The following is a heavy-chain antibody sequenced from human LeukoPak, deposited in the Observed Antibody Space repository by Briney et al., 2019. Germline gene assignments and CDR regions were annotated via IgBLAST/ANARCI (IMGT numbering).Heavy chain of an antibody. D-gene: IGHD3-10*01. CDR1: GFTFGTYW. J-gene: IGHJ4*02. V-gene: IGHV3-74*01. Sequence: SGGSLRLSCAASGFTFGTYWMHWVRQAPGKGLVWVSHINNDGSYTSCADSVKGRFTISRDNAKNTLYLQMNSLRAEDTAVYYCARDGSLVRGIMYDYWGQGTLVTVPS. CDR2: INNDGSYT. CDR3: ARDGSLVRGIMYDY.